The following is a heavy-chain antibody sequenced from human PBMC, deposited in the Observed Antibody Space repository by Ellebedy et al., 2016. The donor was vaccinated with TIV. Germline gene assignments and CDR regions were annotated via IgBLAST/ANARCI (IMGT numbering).Heavy chain of an antibody. CDR2: LYSTGST. D-gene: IGHD5-18*01. V-gene: IGHV3-53*01. Sequence: GESLKISCAASGFTVSSNYMSWVRPAPGKGLELVSVLYSTGSTYYADSVKGPFTMSRDNFKNTMYLQMNSLSPDDTAVYYCAGNTAMVPDYFDYWGQGTLVTVSS. J-gene: IGHJ4*02. CDR3: AGNTAMVPDYFDY. CDR1: GFTVSSNY.